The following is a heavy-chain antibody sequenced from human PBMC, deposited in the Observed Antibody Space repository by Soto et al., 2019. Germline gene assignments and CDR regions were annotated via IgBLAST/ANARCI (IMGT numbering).Heavy chain of an antibody. CDR1: GGTFSSYA. J-gene: IGHJ4*02. Sequence: QVQLVQSGAEVKKPGSSVKVSCKASGGTFSSYAISWVRQAPGQGLEWMGGIIPIFGTANYAQKFQGRVTINADEYTSPAYVELSSLRSEDTAVSYCAMPPQTTPYYFDSWGQGTLVTVSS. V-gene: IGHV1-69*01. CDR2: IIPIFGTA. CDR3: AMPPQTTPYYFDS. D-gene: IGHD4-17*01.